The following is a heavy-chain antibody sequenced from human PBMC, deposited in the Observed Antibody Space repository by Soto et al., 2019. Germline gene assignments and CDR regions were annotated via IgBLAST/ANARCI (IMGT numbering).Heavy chain of an antibody. V-gene: IGHV1-69*13. D-gene: IGHD6-13*01. CDR2: IIPIFGTA. J-gene: IGHJ5*02. CDR3: AREFFYADSSSSWSNNWFDP. CDR1: GGTFSSYA. Sequence: GASVKVSGKASGGTFSSYAISWVRQAPGQGLEWMGGIIPIFGTANYAQKFQGRVTITADESTSTAYMELSSLRSEDTAVYYCAREFFYADSSSSWSNNWFDPWGQGTLVTVSS.